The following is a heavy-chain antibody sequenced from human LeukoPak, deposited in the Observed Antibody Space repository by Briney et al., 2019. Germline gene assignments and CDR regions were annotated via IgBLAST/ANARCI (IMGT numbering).Heavy chain of an antibody. CDR3: ARGGYCTTSTCSFDY. CDR2: IYPSDSDT. Sequence: GESLQISCKGSGYPFNGFWIAWVRQMPGKGLEWMGIIYPSDSDTKYRPSVQGQVTISADRSINTAYLQWSSLKASDTAMYYCARGGYCTTSTCSFDYWGQGTLVTVSS. CDR1: GYPFNGFW. D-gene: IGHD2-2*01. V-gene: IGHV5-51*01. J-gene: IGHJ4*02.